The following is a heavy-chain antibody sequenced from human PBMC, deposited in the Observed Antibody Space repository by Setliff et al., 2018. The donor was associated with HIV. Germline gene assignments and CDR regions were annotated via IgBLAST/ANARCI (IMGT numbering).Heavy chain of an antibody. V-gene: IGHV1-18*01. CDR3: AFAGRGYSSGWYQAFDI. D-gene: IGHD6-19*01. J-gene: IGHJ3*02. Sequence: ASVKVSCKASGYTFINYGITWVRQAPGQGLEWMGWISGYNGKTNYAQNFQGRVTITRDTSASTAYMELSSLRSEDTAVYYCAFAGRGYSSGWYQAFDIWGQGTMVTVSS. CDR2: ISGYNGKT. CDR1: GYTFINYG.